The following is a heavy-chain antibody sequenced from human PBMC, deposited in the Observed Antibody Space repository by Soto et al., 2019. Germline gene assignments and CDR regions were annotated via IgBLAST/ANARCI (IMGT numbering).Heavy chain of an antibody. D-gene: IGHD6-19*01. J-gene: IGHJ3*01. CDR2: TIGSGYGT. V-gene: IGHV3-23*01. Sequence: EVQLWESGGGLVQPGGSLGLSCAASGFTHSEYAMNWVRQAPGEGLEWVATIGSGYGTHYADSVKGRFTISRDNYRNTLSLEMNTLRVEDTAIYYCARRGGSGWGAFDVWGQGTTVIVSS. CDR3: ARRGGSGWGAFDV. CDR1: GFTHSEYA.